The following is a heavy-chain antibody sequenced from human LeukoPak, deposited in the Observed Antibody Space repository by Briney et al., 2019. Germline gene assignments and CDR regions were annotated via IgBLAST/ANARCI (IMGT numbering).Heavy chain of an antibody. V-gene: IGHV1-8*02. CDR3: ARGLSPYYGSGSYFYGMDV. CDR2: MNPNSGNT. CDR1: GYTFTSYG. D-gene: IGHD3-10*01. Sequence: ASVKVSCKASGYTFTSYGISWVRQAPGQGLEWMGWMNPNSGNTGYAQKFQGRVTMTRNTSISTAYMELSSLRSEDTAVYYCARGLSPYYGSGSYFYGMDVWGQGTTVTVSS. J-gene: IGHJ6*02.